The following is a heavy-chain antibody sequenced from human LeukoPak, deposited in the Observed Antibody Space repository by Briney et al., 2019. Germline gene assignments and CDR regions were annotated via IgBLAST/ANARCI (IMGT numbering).Heavy chain of an antibody. CDR3: ARRHYDSSAYDD. V-gene: IGHV4-59*01. D-gene: IGHD3-22*01. CDR1: GDSISNYY. CDR2: IYYSGST. Sequence: SETLSLTCTVSGDSISNYYWSWIRQPPGQGLEWIGYIYYSGSTNYNPSLKSRVTISVDTSKKRFSLKLISVTAADTAVYYCARRHYDSSAYDDWGQGTLVTVSS. J-gene: IGHJ4*02.